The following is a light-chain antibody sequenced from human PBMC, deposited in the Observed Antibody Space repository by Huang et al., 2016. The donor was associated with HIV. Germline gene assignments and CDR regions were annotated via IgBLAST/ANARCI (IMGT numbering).Light chain of an antibody. Sequence: VMTQSPVTLSVSPGERATLSCRASQNVSSDLAWYQQRPGHPPRLLMYGASTRATGLPARFSGSGSGTEFTLTISSLQSEDLAVYYCQQYNKWPLFTFGPGTKVDIK. J-gene: IGKJ3*01. CDR2: GAS. CDR1: QNVSSD. CDR3: QQYNKWPLFT. V-gene: IGKV3-15*01.